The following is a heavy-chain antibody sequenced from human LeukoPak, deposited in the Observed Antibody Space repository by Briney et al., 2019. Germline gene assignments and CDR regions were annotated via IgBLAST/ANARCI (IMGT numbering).Heavy chain of an antibody. V-gene: IGHV3-23*01. Sequence: GGSLRLSCAASGFTFSSYAMSWVRQAPGKGLEWVSAISGSGGSTYYADSVKGRFTISRDNSKSTLYLQMNSLRAEDTAVYYCAKDLGWIVVVPAAMGYYYYGMDVWGQGATVTVSS. D-gene: IGHD2-2*01. CDR1: GFTFSSYA. J-gene: IGHJ6*02. CDR2: ISGSGGST. CDR3: AKDLGWIVVVPAAMGYYYYGMDV.